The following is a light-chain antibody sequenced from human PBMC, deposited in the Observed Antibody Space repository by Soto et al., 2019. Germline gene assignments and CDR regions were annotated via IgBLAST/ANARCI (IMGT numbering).Light chain of an antibody. J-gene: IGKJ1*01. CDR1: QSISSW. V-gene: IGKV1-5*03. CDR3: QQYNSYSRT. Sequence: DIQMTLSPSTLSASVEDRVTITCRASQSISSWLAWYQQKPGKAPKLLIYKASSLESGVPSRFSGSGSGTEFTLTISSMQPDDFATYYCQQYNSYSRTFGQGTKVDIK. CDR2: KAS.